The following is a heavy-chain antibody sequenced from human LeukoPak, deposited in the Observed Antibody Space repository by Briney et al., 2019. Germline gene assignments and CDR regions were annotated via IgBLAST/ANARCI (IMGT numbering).Heavy chain of an antibody. CDR2: ISSSSDKI. Sequence: GGSLRLSCAASGFTFSSYAMHWVRQAPGKGLEWVSYISSSSDKIYYADSVKGRFTISRDNAKNSLYLQMNSLRAEDTAVYYCARAYSGTYGLGYYYMDVWGKGTTVTISS. D-gene: IGHD1-26*01. CDR3: ARAYSGTYGLGYYYMDV. CDR1: GFTFSSYA. V-gene: IGHV3-48*01. J-gene: IGHJ6*03.